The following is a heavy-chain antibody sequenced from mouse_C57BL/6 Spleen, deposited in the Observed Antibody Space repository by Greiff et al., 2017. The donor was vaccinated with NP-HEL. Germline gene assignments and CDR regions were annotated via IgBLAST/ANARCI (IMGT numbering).Heavy chain of an antibody. CDR3: AQLRLRTLYFDY. V-gene: IGHV1-59*01. CDR1: GYTFTSYW. D-gene: IGHD3-2*02. J-gene: IGHJ2*01. CDR2: IDPSDSYT. Sequence: VQLQQPGAELVRPGTSVKLSCKASGYTFTSYWMHWVKQRPGQGLEWIGVIDPSDSYTNYNQKFKGKATLTVDTSSSTAYMQLSSLTSEDSAVYYCAQLRLRTLYFDYWGQGTTLTVSS.